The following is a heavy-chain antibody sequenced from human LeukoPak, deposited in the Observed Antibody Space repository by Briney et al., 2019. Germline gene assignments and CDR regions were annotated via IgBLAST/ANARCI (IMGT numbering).Heavy chain of an antibody. CDR3: AGLGSGTVSL. CDR2: IYNSGST. CDR1: TGFISSISYY. D-gene: IGHD3-3*01. J-gene: IGHJ4*02. Sequence: PSQTLSLTCPVFTGFISSISYYWGWVRHPPGKGLEWIGIIYNSGSTYYTPTLKSRVTISVDTSKSRFSLRVSSVTAADTAVYYCAGLGSGTVSLWGQGTVATVSA. V-gene: IGHV4-39*01.